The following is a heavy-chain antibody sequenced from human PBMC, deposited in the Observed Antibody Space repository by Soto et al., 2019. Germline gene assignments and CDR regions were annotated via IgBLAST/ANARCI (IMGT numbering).Heavy chain of an antibody. V-gene: IGHV3-64D*06. CDR1: GFTLSSYA. J-gene: IGHJ6*04. CDR2: ISSNGGST. D-gene: IGHD3-10*01. Sequence: PGGSLRLSCSASGFTLSSYAMHWVRQAPGKGLEYVSAISSNGGSTYYADSVKGRFTISRDNSKNTLYLQMSSLRAEDTAVYYCVKGPTDYYGSGSYFPPYYYYGMDVWGKGTTVTVSS. CDR3: VKGPTDYYGSGSYFPPYYYYGMDV.